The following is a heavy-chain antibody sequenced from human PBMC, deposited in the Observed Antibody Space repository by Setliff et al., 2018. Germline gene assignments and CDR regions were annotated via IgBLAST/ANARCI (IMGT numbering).Heavy chain of an antibody. CDR2: ISGSGGST. CDR3: ARAFYYDFWTFDY. Sequence: GSLRLSCAASGFTFSSYAMSWVRQAPGKGLEWVSAISGSGGSTYYADSVKGRFTISRDNSKNTLSLQMNSLRAEDTAVYYCARAFYYDFWTFDYWGQGTLVTVLL. D-gene: IGHD3-3*01. J-gene: IGHJ4*02. V-gene: IGHV3-23*01. CDR1: GFTFSSYA.